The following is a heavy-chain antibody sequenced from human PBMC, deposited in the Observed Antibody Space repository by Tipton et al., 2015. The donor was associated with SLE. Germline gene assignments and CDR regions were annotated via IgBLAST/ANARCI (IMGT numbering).Heavy chain of an antibody. V-gene: IGHV4-59*10. Sequence: GLVKPSETLSLTCAVYGGSFSGYYWSWIRQPAGKGLEWIGHIYITGTTNYNPSLKSRVTISEDASKNQFSLRVTSVTAADTAVYYCARGYYDFWSGPPFDFWGQGTLVTVSS. D-gene: IGHD3-3*01. CDR1: GGSFSGYY. CDR3: ARGYYDFWSGPPFDF. CDR2: IYITGTT. J-gene: IGHJ4*02.